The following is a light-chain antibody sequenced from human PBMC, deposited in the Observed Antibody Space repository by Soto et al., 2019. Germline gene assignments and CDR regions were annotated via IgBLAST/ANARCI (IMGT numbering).Light chain of an antibody. CDR3: ATWDDDLYTPI. J-gene: IGLJ2*01. V-gene: IGLV2-14*01. CDR1: SSDVGSYNY. Sequence: QSVLTQPASVSGSPGQSITISCTGTSSDVGSYNYVSWYQQHPGKAPKLMIYEVSDRPSGISSRFSGSKSGTSASLAITGLRSDDEADYYCATWDDDLYTPIIGGGTKLTVL. CDR2: EVS.